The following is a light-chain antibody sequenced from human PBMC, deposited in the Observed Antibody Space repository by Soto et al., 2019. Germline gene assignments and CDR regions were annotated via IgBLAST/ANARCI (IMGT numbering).Light chain of an antibody. CDR2: DVT. CDR1: SSHVGAYNY. Sequence: QSALTQPASVSGSPGQSITISCTGTSSHVGAYNYVSWYQQYPGKAPKLMIYDVTNRPSGVSDRFSGSKSGNTASLTISGLQAEDEADYYCNSFTSTTSTTPYVFGTGTKLTVL. V-gene: IGLV2-14*01. CDR3: NSFTSTTSTTPYV. J-gene: IGLJ1*01.